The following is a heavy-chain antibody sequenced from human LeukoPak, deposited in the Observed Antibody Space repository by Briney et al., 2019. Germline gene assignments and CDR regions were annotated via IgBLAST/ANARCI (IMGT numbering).Heavy chain of an antibody. CDR1: GFTFSSYA. CDR2: ISNNGGNT. CDR3: ARGLCELLDAPFAY. V-gene: IGHV3-64*01. D-gene: IGHD1-26*01. J-gene: IGHJ4*02. Sequence: GGSLRLSCAASGFTFSSYAIHWVRQAPGKGLQYVSAISNNGGNTYYANSVKGRFTISRDNSKNTLYLQMGSLRTEDTAVYYCARGLCELLDAPFAYWGQGTLVTVSS.